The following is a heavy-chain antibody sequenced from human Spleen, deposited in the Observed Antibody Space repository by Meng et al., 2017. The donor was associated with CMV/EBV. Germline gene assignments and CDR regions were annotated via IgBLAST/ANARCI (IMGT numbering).Heavy chain of an antibody. CDR3: ASSRTNGFDY. J-gene: IGHJ4*02. V-gene: IGHV4-4*02. D-gene: IGHD1-14*01. CDR1: GGPINSSSW. Sequence: LACAVSGGPINSSSWWSWVRQPPGKGLEWMGEIYHSGSTNYNPPLKSRVTISVDKSKNQFSLKLSSVTAADTAVYYCASSRTNGFDYWGQGTLVTVSS. CDR2: IYHSGST.